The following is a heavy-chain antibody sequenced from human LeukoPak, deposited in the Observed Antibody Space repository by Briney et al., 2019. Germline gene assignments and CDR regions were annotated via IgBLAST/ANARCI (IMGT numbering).Heavy chain of an antibody. CDR3: AKAGLVRGGALDS. J-gene: IGHJ4*02. CDR2: IRYDGSTQ. Sequence: GGSLRLSCAASGFTFSSYSMNWVRQAPGRGLEWVAFIRYDGSTQFYADSVKGRFSISRDNSKNTLYLQMNSLRVEDTAVYYCAKAGLVRGGALDSWGQGTLVTVSS. V-gene: IGHV3-30*02. CDR1: GFTFSSYS. D-gene: IGHD4/OR15-4a*01.